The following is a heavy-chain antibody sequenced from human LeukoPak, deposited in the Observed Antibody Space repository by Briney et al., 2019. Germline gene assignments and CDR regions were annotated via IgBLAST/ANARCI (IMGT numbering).Heavy chain of an antibody. J-gene: IGHJ5*02. V-gene: IGHV1-8*01. CDR3: ARDGRDSGSYYWVWFDR. CDR1: GYTFTSYD. CDR2: MNPNSGNT. D-gene: IGHD1-26*01. Sequence: ASVKVSCKASGYTFTSYDINWVRQATGQGREWMGWMNPNSGNTGYAQKFQGRVTMTRNTSISTAYMELSSLRSEDTAVYYCARDGRDSGSYYWVWFDRWGQGTLVTVSS.